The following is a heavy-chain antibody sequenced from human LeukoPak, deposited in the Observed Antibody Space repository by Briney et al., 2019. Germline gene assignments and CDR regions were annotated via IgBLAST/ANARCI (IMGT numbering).Heavy chain of an antibody. V-gene: IGHV3-33*01. Sequence: QPGGSLRLSCAASGFTFSSYAMYWVRRAPGKGLEWVTNIWYDGSNKYYADSVKGRFTISRDNSKNTLYLQMNSLRAEDTAVYYCARGLFNYDNSGLDYWGQGTRVTVSS. CDR1: GFTFSSYA. CDR2: IWYDGSNK. CDR3: ARGLFNYDNSGLDY. J-gene: IGHJ4*02. D-gene: IGHD3-22*01.